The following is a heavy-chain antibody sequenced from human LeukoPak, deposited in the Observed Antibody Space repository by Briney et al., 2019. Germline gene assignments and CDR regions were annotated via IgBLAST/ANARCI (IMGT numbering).Heavy chain of an antibody. V-gene: IGHV1-69*05. CDR3: AREGNSSGYSQFDI. Sequence: SVKVSCKASGGTFSSYAISWVRQAPGQGLEWMGGIIPIFGTTNYAQKFQGRVTITTDESTSTAYMELSSPRSEDTAVYYCAREGNSSGYSQFDIWGQGTMVTVSS. D-gene: IGHD3-22*01. CDR2: IIPIFGTT. CDR1: GGTFSSYA. J-gene: IGHJ3*02.